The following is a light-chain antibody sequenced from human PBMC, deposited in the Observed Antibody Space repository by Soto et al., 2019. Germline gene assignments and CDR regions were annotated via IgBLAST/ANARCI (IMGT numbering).Light chain of an antibody. CDR3: QQYDSYSPFT. Sequence: DIQMSQSPSTLSASVGDRVTITCRASQSISSWLAWYQQKPGKPPKLLIYDASSLKSGVPSRFSGSGSGTEFTLTISSLQPDDFATYYCQQYDSYSPFTFGQGTKLEIK. CDR2: DAS. CDR1: QSISSW. J-gene: IGKJ2*01. V-gene: IGKV1-5*01.